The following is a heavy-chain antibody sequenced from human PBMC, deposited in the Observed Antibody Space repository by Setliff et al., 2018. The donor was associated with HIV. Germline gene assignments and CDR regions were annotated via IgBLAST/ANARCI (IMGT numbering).Heavy chain of an antibody. J-gene: IGHJ4*02. D-gene: IGHD3-22*01. CDR1: GFTFSNYA. CDR2: ISYDGSNK. CDR3: ARETMYDSRGYLSHYFDY. V-gene: IGHV3-30-3*01. Sequence: GGSLRLSCAASGFTFSNYAMHWVRQAPGKGLALVAVISYDGSNKYYADSVKGRFTISRDNSKNTLYLQMNSLRVEDTAVYYCARETMYDSRGYLSHYFDYWGQGTPVTVSS.